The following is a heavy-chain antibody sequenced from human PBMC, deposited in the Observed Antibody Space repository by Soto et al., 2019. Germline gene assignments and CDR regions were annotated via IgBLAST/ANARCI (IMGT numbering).Heavy chain of an antibody. V-gene: IGHV1-18*03. CDR1: GYTFTSYG. CDR3: ARDSWNDVRRDAFDI. D-gene: IGHD1-1*01. J-gene: IGHJ3*02. CDR2: ISAYNGNT. Sequence: ASVKVSCKASGYTFTSYGISWVRQAPGQGLEWMGWISAYNGNTNYAQKLQGRVTMTTDTSTSTAYMELRSLRSDDMAVYYCARDSWNDVRRDAFDIWGQGTMVTVSS.